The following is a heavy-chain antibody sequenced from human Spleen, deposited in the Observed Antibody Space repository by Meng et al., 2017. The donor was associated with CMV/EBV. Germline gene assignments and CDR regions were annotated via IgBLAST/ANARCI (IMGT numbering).Heavy chain of an antibody. Sequence: GSLRLSCEVYGGVFSDYYWSWIRQSPGKGLEWIGEISDSGRARYNPSLRSRVSISVETSKMQFSLNLRSVTAADTAVYYCAREIYGDYAPSFYYGVDVWGQGTTVTVSS. CDR3: AREIYGDYAPSFYYGVDV. CDR1: GGVFSDYY. CDR2: ISDSGRA. J-gene: IGHJ6*02. D-gene: IGHD4-17*01. V-gene: IGHV4-34*01.